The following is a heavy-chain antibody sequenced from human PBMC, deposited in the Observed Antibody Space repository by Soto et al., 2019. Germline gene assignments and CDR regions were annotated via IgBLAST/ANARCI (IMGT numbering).Heavy chain of an antibody. Sequence: SQTLSLTCAISGDSVSSNSVAWNWIRQSPSRGLEWLGRTYYRSKWYNDFAPSVKSRITINADTSKNQFSLQLNSVTPEDTAVYYCARDTYYYDSSGPDAFDIWGQGTMVTVSS. V-gene: IGHV6-1*01. D-gene: IGHD3-22*01. J-gene: IGHJ3*02. CDR3: ARDTYYYDSSGPDAFDI. CDR1: GDSVSSNSVA. CDR2: TYYRSKWYN.